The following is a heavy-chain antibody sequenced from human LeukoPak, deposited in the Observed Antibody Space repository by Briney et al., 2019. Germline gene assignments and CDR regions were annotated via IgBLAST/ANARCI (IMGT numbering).Heavy chain of an antibody. CDR3: ARHYVWGSNRCYPFDY. D-gene: IGHD3-16*02. CDR1: GGSISSSSYY. CDR2: IYYSGNT. V-gene: IGHV4-39*01. Sequence: SETLSLTCTVSGGSISSSSYYWGWIRQPPGEGLERIGNIYYSGNTYYNPSLKSRVTISIDTSKSQFSLMLNSVTAADTAMYYCARHYVWGSNRCYPFDYWGQGTLVTVSS. J-gene: IGHJ4*02.